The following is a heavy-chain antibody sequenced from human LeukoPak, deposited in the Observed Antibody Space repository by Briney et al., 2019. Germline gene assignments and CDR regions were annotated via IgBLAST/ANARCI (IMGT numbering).Heavy chain of an antibody. CDR3: ARGDHAYGSGSYYYDY. CDR2: INPNSGGT. D-gene: IGHD3-10*01. CDR1: GYTFTGYY. J-gene: IGHJ4*02. Sequence: ASVKVSCKASGYTFTGYYMHWVRQAPGQGLEWMGWINPNSGGTNYAQKFQGWVTMTRDTSISTAYMELSRLRSDDTAVYYCARGDHAYGSGSYYYDYWGQGTLVSVST. V-gene: IGHV1-2*04.